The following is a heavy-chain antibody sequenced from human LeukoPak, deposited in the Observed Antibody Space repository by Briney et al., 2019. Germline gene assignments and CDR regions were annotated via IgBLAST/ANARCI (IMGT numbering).Heavy chain of an antibody. CDR2: IKQDGSEK. Sequence: PGGSLRLSCAASGFTFSNYWMSWVRQAPGKGLEWVANIKQDGSEKYYVDSVKGRFTISRDNAKNSLYLQMNSLRAEDTAVYYCARVGGAIRFDYWGQGTLVTVSS. CDR3: ARVGGAIRFDY. J-gene: IGHJ4*02. D-gene: IGHD3-16*01. V-gene: IGHV3-7*01. CDR1: GFTFSNYW.